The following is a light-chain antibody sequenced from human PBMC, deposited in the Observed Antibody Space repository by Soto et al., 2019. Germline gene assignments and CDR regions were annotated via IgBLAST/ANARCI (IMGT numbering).Light chain of an antibody. Sequence: QSALTQPASVSGSPGQSITISCTGTSSDVGAHNYVSWYQQHPGKAPKLMIYDVSNRPSGVSNRFSGSRSGNTGSLTISGLQAQDEAEYYCSSYTSTNTVVVFGGRTKLTVL. CDR1: SSDVGAHNY. V-gene: IGLV2-14*01. J-gene: IGLJ2*01. CDR3: SSYTSTNTVVV. CDR2: DVS.